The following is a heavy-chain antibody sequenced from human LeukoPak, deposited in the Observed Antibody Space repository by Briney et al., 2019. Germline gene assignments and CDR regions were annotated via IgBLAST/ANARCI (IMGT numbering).Heavy chain of an antibody. J-gene: IGHJ4*02. D-gene: IGHD3-3*02. Sequence: ASVKVSCKAPGYTFTNYPMHWVRLAPGQRLEWMGWINTAYGNTKYSQKFQDRLTITRDTSASTGYMELSSLISEDTAIYYCARDSAFADYWGQGTLVTVSS. CDR2: INTAYGNT. CDR3: ARDSAFADY. CDR1: GYTFTNYP. V-gene: IGHV1-3*04.